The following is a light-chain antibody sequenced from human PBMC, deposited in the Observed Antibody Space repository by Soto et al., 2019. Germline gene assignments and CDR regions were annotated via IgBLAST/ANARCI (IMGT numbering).Light chain of an antibody. CDR2: NAS. J-gene: IGKJ1*01. Sequence: DIQMTQSPSTLSASVGDRVTITCRASQSISSWLAWYQQKPGKAPKLLVYNASSLESGVPSRFSGSGPGTDFTLAISSLQPEDSATYYCLQDISYPWTFGQGTKVDIK. CDR3: LQDISYPWT. CDR1: QSISSW. V-gene: IGKV1-5*01.